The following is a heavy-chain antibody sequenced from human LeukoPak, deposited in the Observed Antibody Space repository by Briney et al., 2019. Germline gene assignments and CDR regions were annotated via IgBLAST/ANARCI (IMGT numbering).Heavy chain of an antibody. CDR2: INPNSGGT. Sequence: GASVKVSCKASGYTFTGYYMHWVRQAPEQGLEWMGRINPNSGGTNYAQKFQGRVTMTRDTSISTAYMELSRLRSDDTAVYYCARDYYYYDSSGYYYIPYYFDYWGQGTLVTVSS. CDR1: GYTFTGYY. J-gene: IGHJ4*02. V-gene: IGHV1-2*06. D-gene: IGHD3-22*01. CDR3: ARDYYYYDSSGYYYIPYYFDY.